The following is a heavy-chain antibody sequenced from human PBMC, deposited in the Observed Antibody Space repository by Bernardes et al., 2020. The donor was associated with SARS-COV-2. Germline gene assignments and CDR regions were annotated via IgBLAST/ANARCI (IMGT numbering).Heavy chain of an antibody. CDR3: AKTPRYSYGAFDY. CDR2: ISANTGST. D-gene: IGHD5-12*01. V-gene: IGHV3-23*01. CDR1: GFNFKSYG. Sequence: GGSLRLSCVTSGFNFKSYGMTWVRQIPGKGLECVSSISANTGSTDYADSVKGRFTISRDNSKSTLFLEKSSLRAEDTAVYYCAKTPRYSYGAFDYWGQGTQVTVSS. J-gene: IGHJ4*02.